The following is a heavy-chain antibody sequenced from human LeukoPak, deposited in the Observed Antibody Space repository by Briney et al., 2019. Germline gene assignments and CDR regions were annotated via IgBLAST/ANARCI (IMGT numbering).Heavy chain of an antibody. CDR1: GGSFSGYY. CDR2: INHSGST. Sequence: SETLSLTCAVYGGSFSGYYWSWIRQPPGKGLEWIGEINHSGSTNYNPSLKSRVTISVDTSKNQFSLKLSSVTAADTAVYYCARLIRGSSWYRFHLYYYYMDVWGKGTTVTVSS. V-gene: IGHV4-34*01. CDR3: ARLIRGSSWYRFHLYYYYMDV. J-gene: IGHJ6*03. D-gene: IGHD6-13*01.